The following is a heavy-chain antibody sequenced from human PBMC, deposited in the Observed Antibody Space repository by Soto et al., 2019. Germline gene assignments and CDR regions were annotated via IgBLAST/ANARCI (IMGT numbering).Heavy chain of an antibody. V-gene: IGHV1-46*01. J-gene: IGHJ3*02. CDR2: ISPSDGST. CDR3: ARELYSSRRITIFGVVKSPRDAFDI. D-gene: IGHD3-3*01. Sequence: ASVKVSCKASGYTFTSYGYAWVRQAPGQGLEWMGWISPSDGSTSYAQKFQGRVTMTRDTSTSTVYMELSSLRSEDTAAYYCARELYSSRRITIFGVVKSPRDAFDIWGQGTMVTVS. CDR1: GYTFTSYG.